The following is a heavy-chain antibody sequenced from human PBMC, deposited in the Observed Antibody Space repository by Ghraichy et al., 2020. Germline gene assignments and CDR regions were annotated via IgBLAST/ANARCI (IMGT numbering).Heavy chain of an antibody. J-gene: IGHJ5*02. V-gene: IGHV4-31*03. CDR2: IYYSGST. Sequence: LRLSCTVSGGSISSGGYYWSWIRQHPGKGLEWIGYIYYSGSTYYNPSLKSRVTISVDTSKNQFSLKLSSVTAADTAVYYCARGVVPAAIPGCWFDPWGQGTLVTVSS. CDR3: ARGVVPAAIPGCWFDP. D-gene: IGHD2-2*01. CDR1: GGSISSGGYY.